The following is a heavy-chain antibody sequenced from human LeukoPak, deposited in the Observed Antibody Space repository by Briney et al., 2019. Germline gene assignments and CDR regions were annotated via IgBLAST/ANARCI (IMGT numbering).Heavy chain of an antibody. Sequence: PSEGLCLTCAVYGGSFSGYYWSWIRQPPGKGLGWIGYIYYSGSANYNPSLKSRATISVDTSKNQFSLKLSSVTAADTAVYYCARDTSRRTGYCSGGSCYLDYWGQGTLVTVSS. CDR1: GGSFSGYY. CDR2: IYYSGSA. V-gene: IGHV4-34*11. D-gene: IGHD2-15*01. J-gene: IGHJ4*02. CDR3: ARDTSRRTGYCSGGSCYLDY.